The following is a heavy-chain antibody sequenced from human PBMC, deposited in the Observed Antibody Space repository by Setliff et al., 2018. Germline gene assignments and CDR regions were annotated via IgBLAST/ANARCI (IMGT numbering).Heavy chain of an antibody. CDR1: GYSISSGYY. J-gene: IGHJ5*02. D-gene: IGHD3-10*01. V-gene: IGHV4-38-2*01. Sequence: KASETLSLTCAVSGYSISSGYYWGWIRQPPGKGLEWIGSIYHSGSTYYNPSLKSRVTISVDTSKNQFSLKLSSVAAADTAVYYCARHVYGSGSYYNWFDPWGQGTLVTVS. CDR3: ARHVYGSGSYYNWFDP. CDR2: IYHSGST.